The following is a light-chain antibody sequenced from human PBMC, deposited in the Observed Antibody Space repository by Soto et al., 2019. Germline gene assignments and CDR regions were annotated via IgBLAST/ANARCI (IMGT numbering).Light chain of an antibody. V-gene: IGKV1-5*03. CDR3: QQYNNFPCT. CDR2: KAS. CDR1: QSISSW. J-gene: IGKJ2*02. Sequence: DIQMTQSPSTLSASLGDRVTITCRASQSISSWLAWYQQKPGKAPKLLIYKASTLESGVPSRFSGSGSGTEFTLTISSLQPDDFATYYCQQYNNFPCTFGQGTKLEIK.